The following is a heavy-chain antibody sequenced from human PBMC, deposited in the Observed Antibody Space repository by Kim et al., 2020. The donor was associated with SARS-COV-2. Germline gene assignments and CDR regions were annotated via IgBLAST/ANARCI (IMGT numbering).Heavy chain of an antibody. J-gene: IGHJ6*02. CDR1: GFTFSSYS. Sequence: GGSLRLSCAASGFTFSSYSMNWVRQAPGKGLEWVSYISSSSSTIYYADSVKGRFTISRDNAKNSLYLQMNSLRDEDTAVYYCARDFCSSTSCYHHHRPFIVRDYYYRMDACGPGNTGTLSS. CDR3: ARDFCSSTSCYHHHRPFIVRDYYYRMDA. V-gene: IGHV3-48*02. D-gene: IGHD2-2*01. CDR2: ISSSSSTI.